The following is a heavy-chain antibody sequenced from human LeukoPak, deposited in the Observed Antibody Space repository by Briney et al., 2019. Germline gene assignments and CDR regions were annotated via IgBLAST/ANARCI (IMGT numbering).Heavy chain of an antibody. CDR3: ASIPDQLQNRAIWDY. CDR2: IIPILGIA. D-gene: IGHD2-2*01. Sequence: SVKVSCKASGGTFSSYAISWVRQAPGQGLEWMGRIIPILGIANYAQKFQGRVTITADKSTSTAYMELCSLRSEDTPVYYCASIPDQLQNRAIWDYWGQGTLVTVSS. CDR1: GGTFSSYA. V-gene: IGHV1-69*04. J-gene: IGHJ4*02.